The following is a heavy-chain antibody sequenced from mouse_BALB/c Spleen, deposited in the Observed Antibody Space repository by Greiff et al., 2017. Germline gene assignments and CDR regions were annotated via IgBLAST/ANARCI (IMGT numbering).Heavy chain of an antibody. CDR3: ARGNYRYEGGYFDV. CDR1: GYSITSDYA. J-gene: IGHJ1*01. D-gene: IGHD2-14*01. CDR2: ISYSGST. V-gene: IGHV3-2*02. Sequence: EVQLQESGPGLVKPSQSLSLTCTVTGYSITSDYAWNWIRQFPGNKLEWMGYISYSGSTSYNPSLKSRISITRDTSKNQFFLQLNSVTTEDTATYYCARGNYRYEGGYFDVWGAGTTVTVSS.